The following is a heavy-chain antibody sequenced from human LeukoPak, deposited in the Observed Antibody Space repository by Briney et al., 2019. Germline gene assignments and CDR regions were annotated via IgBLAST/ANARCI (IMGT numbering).Heavy chain of an antibody. J-gene: IGHJ4*02. CDR1: GFTFSSHW. V-gene: IGHV3-9*03. CDR2: ITWNSGSI. CDR3: TRSTGWYNYFDY. D-gene: IGHD6-19*01. Sequence: SLRLSCAASGFTFSSHWMSWVRQAPGKGLEWVSGITWNSGSIAYADSVKGRFTISRDNAKNSLYLQMNSLTADDVAFYYCTRSTGWYNYFDYWGQGALVTVSS.